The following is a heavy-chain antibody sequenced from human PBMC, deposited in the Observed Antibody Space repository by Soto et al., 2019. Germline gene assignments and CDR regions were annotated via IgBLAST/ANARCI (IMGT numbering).Heavy chain of an antibody. Sequence: EVQLLESGGGLVQPGGSLRLSCAASGFTFRSYAMYWVRQAPGKGLEWVSVISGSGGSTYYADAVKGRFTISRDNSKNTLYLQMNSLRAEDTAVYYCAKRTVGWYFDLWGRGTLVTVSS. CDR2: ISGSGGST. D-gene: IGHD4-17*01. V-gene: IGHV3-23*01. CDR3: AKRTVGWYFDL. J-gene: IGHJ2*01. CDR1: GFTFRSYA.